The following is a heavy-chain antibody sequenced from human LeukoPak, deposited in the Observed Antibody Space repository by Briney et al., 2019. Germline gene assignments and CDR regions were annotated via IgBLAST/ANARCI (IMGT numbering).Heavy chain of an antibody. V-gene: IGHV1-2*02. CDR3: ARTDSSGYWCLDY. D-gene: IGHD3-22*01. J-gene: IGHJ4*02. CDR2: INPNSGDT. CDR1: GYTFTGYY. Sequence: ASVKVSCKASGYTFTGYYMHWVRQAPGHGLEWMGWINPNSGDTEYAQNFQGRVAMTRDTSISTAYMEVSTLRSDDTAAYYCARTDSSGYWCLDYWGQGTLVTVSS.